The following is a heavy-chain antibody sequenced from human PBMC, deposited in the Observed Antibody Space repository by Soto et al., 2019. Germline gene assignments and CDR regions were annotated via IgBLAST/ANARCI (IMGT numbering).Heavy chain of an antibody. CDR3: AKNSCWFNT. J-gene: IGHJ5*02. V-gene: IGHV3-23*01. CDR1: GFPFSTTD. Sequence: EFQVMQSGGGLVQPGGSLRLACAASGFPFSTTDMSWVRQAPGKGLEWVSTISGGGETTYYADSVKGRFTISRDNFKNTVYLQMDGLRVYDTALYYCAKNSCWFNTWGQGDLVTVSS. CDR2: ISGGGETT.